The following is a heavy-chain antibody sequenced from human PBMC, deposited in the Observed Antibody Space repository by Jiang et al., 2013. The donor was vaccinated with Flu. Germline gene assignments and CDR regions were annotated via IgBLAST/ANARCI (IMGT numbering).Heavy chain of an antibody. J-gene: IGHJ3*02. CDR2: GGST. D-gene: IGHD5-18*01. V-gene: IGHV1-46*01. CDR3: ARDWAMGPRDAFDI. Sequence: GGSTSYAQKFQGRVTMTRDTSTSTVYMELSSLRSEDTAVYYCARDWAMGPRDAFDIWGQGTMVTVSS.